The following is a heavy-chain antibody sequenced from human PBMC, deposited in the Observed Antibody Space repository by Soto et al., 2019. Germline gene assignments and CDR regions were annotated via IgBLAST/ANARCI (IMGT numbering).Heavy chain of an antibody. CDR3: ARMVATIDY. J-gene: IGHJ4*02. CDR2: IYHSGST. V-gene: IGHV4-39*01. D-gene: IGHD5-12*01. Sequence: ETLSLTCTVSGGSISSSSYYWGWIRQPPGKGLEWIGSIYHSGSTYYNPSLKSRVTISVDTSKNQISLKLNSVTAADTAVYYCARMVATIDYWGQGTLVTVS. CDR1: GGSISSSSYY.